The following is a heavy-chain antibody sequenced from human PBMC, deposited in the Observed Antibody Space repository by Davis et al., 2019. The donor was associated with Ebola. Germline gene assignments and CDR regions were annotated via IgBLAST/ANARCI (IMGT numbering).Heavy chain of an antibody. CDR3: ARVSGDGDPDY. D-gene: IGHD4-17*01. Sequence: GESLKISCAASGFTFSSYDMHWVRQAPGKGLEWVAVIWYDGSNKYYADSVKGRFTISRDNSKNTLYLQMNSLRAEDTAVYYCARVSGDGDPDYWGQGTLVTVSS. CDR2: IWYDGSNK. CDR1: GFTFSSYD. V-gene: IGHV3-33*01. J-gene: IGHJ4*02.